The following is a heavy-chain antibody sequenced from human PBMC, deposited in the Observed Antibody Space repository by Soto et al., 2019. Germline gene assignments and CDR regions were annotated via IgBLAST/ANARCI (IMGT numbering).Heavy chain of an antibody. Sequence: ELQLVETGGGLIQPGGSLRLSCAAAGFIVSSKYMTWVRQAPGKGLEWVSVIFPGGSTYYGDSVKGRFTISRDSSKNTLYLQMNSLRGEDTAMYYCARGMGEVAAHSADYWGQGTLVTVSS. CDR2: IFPGGST. CDR3: ARGMGEVAAHSADY. J-gene: IGHJ4*02. CDR1: GFIVSSKY. D-gene: IGHD6-19*01. V-gene: IGHV3-53*02.